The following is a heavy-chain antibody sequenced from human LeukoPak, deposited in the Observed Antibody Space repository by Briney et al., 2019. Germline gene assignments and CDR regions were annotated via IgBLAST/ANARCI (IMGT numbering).Heavy chain of an antibody. CDR2: TIPIFGAA. J-gene: IGHJ5*02. V-gene: IGHV1-69*05. D-gene: IGHD3-3*01. CDR3: ARGVLRFLEWSSPSRTSWFDP. Sequence: SVKVSCKASGGTFSSYAISWVRQAPGQGLEWMGGTIPIFGAANYAQKFQGRVTITTDESTSTAYMELSSLRSEDTAVYYCARGVLRFLEWSSPSRTSWFDPWGQGTLVTVSS. CDR1: GGTFSSYA.